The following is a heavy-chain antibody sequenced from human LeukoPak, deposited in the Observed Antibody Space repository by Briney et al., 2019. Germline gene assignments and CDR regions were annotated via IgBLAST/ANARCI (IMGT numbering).Heavy chain of an antibody. Sequence: QPGGSLRLSCAASGFTFSSNSMNWVRQAPGKGLEWVSYISSSSGTIYYADSVKGRFTISRDNAKNSLYLQMNRLRAEDTAVYYCARELGYCSGGSCYNIRFDPWGQGTLVTVSS. CDR2: ISSSSGTI. J-gene: IGHJ5*02. CDR1: GFTFSSNS. V-gene: IGHV3-48*01. D-gene: IGHD2-15*01. CDR3: ARELGYCSGGSCYNIRFDP.